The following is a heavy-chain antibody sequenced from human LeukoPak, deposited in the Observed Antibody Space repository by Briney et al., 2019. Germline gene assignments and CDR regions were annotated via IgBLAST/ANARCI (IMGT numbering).Heavy chain of an antibody. CDR1: AGSFSGYY. Sequence: PSETLSLTSAVYAGSFSGYYWSWLRQPPGKGLEWIGEINHSGSTNYNPSLKSRVTISVDTSKNQFSLKLSSVTAADTAVYYCARGITTVVTLNWFDPWGQGTLVTVSS. D-gene: IGHD4-23*01. V-gene: IGHV4-34*01. CDR2: INHSGST. CDR3: ARGITTVVTLNWFDP. J-gene: IGHJ5*02.